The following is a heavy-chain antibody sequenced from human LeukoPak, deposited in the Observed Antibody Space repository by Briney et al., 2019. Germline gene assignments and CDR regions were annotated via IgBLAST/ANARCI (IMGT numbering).Heavy chain of an antibody. D-gene: IGHD3-10*01. Sequence: SSETLSLTCTVSSGSISTSNYYWGWVRQPPGKALEWIGNIFYSGSTYYSPSLKSRVTISVDTSKNQFSLKLSSVTAADTAVYYCASLHSEQLTIYGSGSYYYWGQGTLVTVSS. CDR3: ASLHSEQLTIYGSGSYYY. CDR2: IFYSGST. V-gene: IGHV4-39*07. J-gene: IGHJ4*02. CDR1: SGSISTSNYY.